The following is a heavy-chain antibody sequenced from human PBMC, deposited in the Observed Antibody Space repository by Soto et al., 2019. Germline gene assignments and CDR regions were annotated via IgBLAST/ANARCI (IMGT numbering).Heavy chain of an antibody. D-gene: IGHD6-6*01. CDR1: GYSFTGDW. V-gene: IGHV5-51*01. CDR3: ARHNREETGSIIVARRLDY. J-gene: IGHJ4*02. CDR2: IYPGDSDA. Sequence: GESLKISCKGSGYSFTGDWIAWVRQMPGKGLEWMGIIYPGDSDATYSPSFRGQVTISADKSITTAYLQWSSLKASDTAMYYCARHNREETGSIIVARRLDYWGQGTLVTVSS.